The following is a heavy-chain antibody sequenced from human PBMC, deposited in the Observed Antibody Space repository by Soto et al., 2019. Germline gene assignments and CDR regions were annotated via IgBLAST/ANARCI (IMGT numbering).Heavy chain of an antibody. CDR2: ISSTSTYI. D-gene: IGHD6-25*01. CDR1: GFTFRTYS. Sequence: EVQLVESGGGLVKPGESLRLSCAASGFTFRTYSMNWVRQVPGKGLEWVSAISSTSTYIFYADSVKGRFTISRDNAKNSLYLQMNSLRAEDTAVYYCERDLGVTATGPSLDYWGQGTQVTVSS. J-gene: IGHJ4*02. V-gene: IGHV3-21*01. CDR3: ERDLGVTATGPSLDY.